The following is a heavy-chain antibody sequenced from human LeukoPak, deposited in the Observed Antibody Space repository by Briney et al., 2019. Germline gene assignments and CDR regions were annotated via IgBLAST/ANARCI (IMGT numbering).Heavy chain of an antibody. CDR1: GYTFTSYG. D-gene: IGHD7-27*01. CDR2: LNPNSGNA. CDR3: ARRKFLGWFDP. V-gene: IGHV1-8*03. Sequence: ASVKVSCKASGYTFTSYGISWVRQAPGQGLEWMGWLNPNSGNAGYAQKFQGRVTISRNTSISTAYMELSSLRSDDTAIYYCARRKFLGWFDPWGQGTLVTVSS. J-gene: IGHJ5*02.